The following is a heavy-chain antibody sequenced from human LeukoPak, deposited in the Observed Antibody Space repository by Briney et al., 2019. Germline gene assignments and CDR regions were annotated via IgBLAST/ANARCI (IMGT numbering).Heavy chain of an antibody. CDR2: INHSGSS. CDR3: ARLPLKWEQQLST. J-gene: IGHJ5*02. V-gene: IGHV4-34*01. CDR1: GGSFSGYY. Sequence: SETLSLTCVVYGGSFSGYYWSWIRQPPGKGLEWIGEINHSGSSNYNPSLKSRVTISVDTSKDQFSLNLSSVTAADTAVYYCARLPLKWEQQLSTWGQGTLVTVSS. D-gene: IGHD6-13*01.